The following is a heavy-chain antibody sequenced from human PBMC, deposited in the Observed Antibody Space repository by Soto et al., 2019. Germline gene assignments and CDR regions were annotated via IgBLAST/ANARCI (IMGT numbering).Heavy chain of an antibody. CDR2: IYWDDDK. Sequence: QITLKESGPTLVKPTQTLTLTCTFSGFSLSTSEVGVGWIRQPPGKALEWLALIYWDDDKRYSPSLKSRLTIPKDTSKNQVVLTMTNMDPVDTATYYCAHRFDWYYFDSWGQGTLVTVSS. J-gene: IGHJ4*02. V-gene: IGHV2-5*02. D-gene: IGHD3-9*01. CDR1: GFSLSTSEVG. CDR3: AHRFDWYYFDS.